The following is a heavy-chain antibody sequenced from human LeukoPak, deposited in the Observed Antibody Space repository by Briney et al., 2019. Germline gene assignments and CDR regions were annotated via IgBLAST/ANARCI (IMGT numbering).Heavy chain of an antibody. CDR2: IYYSGST. D-gene: IGHD4-11*01. CDR3: ASRYDYSNYIDY. CDR1: GGSISSSSYY. J-gene: IGHJ4*02. V-gene: IGHV4-39*01. Sequence: PSETLSLTCAVYGGSISSSSYYRGWIRQPPGKGLEWIGTIYYSGSTYYNPSLKSRVTISVDTSKNQFSLKLSSVTAADTAVYYCASRYDYSNYIDYWGQGTLVTVSS.